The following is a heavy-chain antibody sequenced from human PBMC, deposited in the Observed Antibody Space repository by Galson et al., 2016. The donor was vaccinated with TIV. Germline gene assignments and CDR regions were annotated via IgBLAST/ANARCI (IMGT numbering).Heavy chain of an antibody. CDR1: GYTFTGYY. J-gene: IGHJ6*02. Sequence: SVKVSCKASGYTFTGYYMHWVRQAPGQGLEWMGWINPNSGGTNYAQKFQGRVTMTRDTSISTAYMELSRLRSDDTAVYYCARPSPVLIFGVVIPKSGMDVWGQGTTVTVSS. CDR3: ARPSPVLIFGVVIPKSGMDV. D-gene: IGHD3-3*01. CDR2: INPNSGGT. V-gene: IGHV1-2*02.